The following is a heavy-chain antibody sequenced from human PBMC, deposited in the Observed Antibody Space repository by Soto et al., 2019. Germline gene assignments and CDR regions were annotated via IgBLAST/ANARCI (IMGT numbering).Heavy chain of an antibody. CDR2: LIFGHYGT. V-gene: IGHV3-23*01. CDR3: AKGKSTGDIDWFDP. CDR1: GFTLQNYA. D-gene: IGHD3-10*01. Sequence: PWESLLLSCKVSGFTLQNYAMSMVRQAPGKGLELVSTLIFGHYGTAYSYSVKGRFTVSRDNSKNCLYLQMNSLGVEDTAMYFCAKGKSTGDIDWFDPWGQGSLVTVSS. J-gene: IGHJ5*02.